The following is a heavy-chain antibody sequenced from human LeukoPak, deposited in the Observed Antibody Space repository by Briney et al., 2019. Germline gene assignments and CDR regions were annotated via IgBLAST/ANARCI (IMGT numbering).Heavy chain of an antibody. V-gene: IGHV4-61*02. CDR1: GGSISSGSYY. Sequence: SETLSLTCTVSGGSISSGSYYWSWIRQPAGKGLEWIGRIYTSGSTNYNPSLKSRVTISVDTSKNQFSLKLSSVTAADTAVYYCARGHSSSWYRGRWFDPWGQGTLVTVSS. CDR2: IYTSGST. J-gene: IGHJ5*02. D-gene: IGHD6-13*01. CDR3: ARGHSSSWYRGRWFDP.